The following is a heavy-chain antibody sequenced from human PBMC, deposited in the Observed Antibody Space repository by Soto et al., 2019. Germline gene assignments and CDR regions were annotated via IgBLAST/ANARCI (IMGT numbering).Heavy chain of an antibody. D-gene: IGHD2-15*01. CDR3: ARGDCVGGSCYSLAGFFYYYMDA. Sequence: ESGGGLVQPGGSLRLSCAASGFTFRNYWMYWVRQAPGQGLEWVSRINSDGSVSSYADSVKGRLTISRDNVKNTLYLLMDSLRAEDTAVYYCARGDCVGGSCYSLAGFFYYYMDAWGKGTTVTVFS. CDR2: INSDGSVS. V-gene: IGHV3-74*02. J-gene: IGHJ6*03. CDR1: GFTFRNYW.